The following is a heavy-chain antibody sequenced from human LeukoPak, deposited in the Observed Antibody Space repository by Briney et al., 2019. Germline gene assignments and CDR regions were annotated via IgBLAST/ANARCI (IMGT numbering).Heavy chain of an antibody. D-gene: IGHD3-22*01. V-gene: IGHV3-21*01. CDR1: GLTFSSSW. CDR3: ARGTSGYDY. J-gene: IGHJ4*02. Sequence: PGGSLRLSCAASGLTFSSSWMSWVRQAPGKGLEWVSSISSSSNYIYYADSVKGRFTISRDNAKNSLYLQMNSLRAEDTAVYYCARGTSGYDYWGQGTLVTVSS. CDR2: ISSSSNYI.